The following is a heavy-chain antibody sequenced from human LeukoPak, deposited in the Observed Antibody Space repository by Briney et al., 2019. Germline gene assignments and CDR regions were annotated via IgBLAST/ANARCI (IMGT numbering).Heavy chain of an antibody. D-gene: IGHD3-10*01. CDR3: ARAPYPYGSGSQHYFDY. Sequence: GGSLRLSCAASGFTFSSYWMSWVRQAPGKGLEWVANIKQDGSEKYYVDSVKGRFTISRDNAKNSLYLQMNSLRAEDTAVYYCARAPYPYGSGSQHYFDYWGQGTLVTVSS. J-gene: IGHJ4*02. V-gene: IGHV3-7*01. CDR2: IKQDGSEK. CDR1: GFTFSSYW.